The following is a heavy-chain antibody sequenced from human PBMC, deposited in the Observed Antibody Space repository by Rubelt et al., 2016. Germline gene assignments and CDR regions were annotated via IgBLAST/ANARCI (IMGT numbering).Heavy chain of an antibody. CDR2: IRYDGSEK. CDR3: ARGLRYGGDRGGLDV. J-gene: IGHJ6*02. D-gene: IGHD3-16*01. CDR1: GFTFSSFA. Sequence: EVQLLESGGGLVQPGGSLRLSCAASGFTFSSFAMRWVRQAPGKGLEWVANIRYDGSEKYYVDSVEGRFALSRDNAKNLLYLQMNSLRVEETAVYYCARGLRYGGDRGGLDVWGQGTTVTVSS. V-gene: IGHV3-7*01.